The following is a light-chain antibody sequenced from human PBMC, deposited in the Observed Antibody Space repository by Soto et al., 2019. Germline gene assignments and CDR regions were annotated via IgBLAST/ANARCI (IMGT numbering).Light chain of an antibody. V-gene: IGLV2-14*01. CDR2: EVT. CDR1: SSDIGPYNY. CDR3: SSYSSSATPYV. Sequence: QSALTQPASVSGSPGQSITISCIGTSSDIGPYNYVSWYQQHPDKAPKLILYEVTNRPSGASDRFSGSKSGNAAFLTISGLQAEADYYCSSYSSSATPYVFGTGTKVTVL. J-gene: IGLJ1*01.